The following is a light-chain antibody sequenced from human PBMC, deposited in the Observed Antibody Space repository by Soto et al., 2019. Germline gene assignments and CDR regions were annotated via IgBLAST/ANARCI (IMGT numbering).Light chain of an antibody. Sequence: DIVMTQTKDSLAVSLGERATINCKSSQSVLYSPNNKNYLAWYQHKPGQPPKMLIYWASIRESGVPDRFSGSGSGTDFTLTISSLQSEDVAVYYCQQYYTNSWSFGQGSKVDI. CDR2: WAS. V-gene: IGKV4-1*01. CDR3: QQYYTNSWS. J-gene: IGKJ1*01. CDR1: QSVLYSPNNKNY.